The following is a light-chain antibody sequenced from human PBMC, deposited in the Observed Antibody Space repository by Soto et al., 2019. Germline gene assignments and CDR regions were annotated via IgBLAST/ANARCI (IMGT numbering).Light chain of an antibody. J-gene: IGLJ1*01. CDR2: EGS. V-gene: IGLV2-23*01. CDR3: CSYAGSSTYV. CDR1: SSDVGGYNL. Sequence: QSALTRPASVSGSPGQSITISCTGTSSDVGGYNLVSWYQQHPGKAPKVMIYEGSKRPSGVSNRFSGSKSGNTASLTISGLQAEDEAEYYCCSYAGSSTYVFGTGTKLTVL.